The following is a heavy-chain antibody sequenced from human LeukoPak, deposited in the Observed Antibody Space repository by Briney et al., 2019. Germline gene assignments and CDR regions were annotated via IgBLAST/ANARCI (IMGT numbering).Heavy chain of an antibody. D-gene: IGHD2-2*01. Sequence: PSGTLSLTCAVSGGSISSSNWWSWVRQPPGKGLEWIGEIYHSGSTNYNPSLKSRVTISVDKSKNQFSLKLRSVTAADTAVYYCARRPAVSTSYNWFDPWGQGTLVTVSS. V-gene: IGHV4-4*02. J-gene: IGHJ5*02. CDR1: GGSISSSNW. CDR2: IYHSGST. CDR3: ARRPAVSTSYNWFDP.